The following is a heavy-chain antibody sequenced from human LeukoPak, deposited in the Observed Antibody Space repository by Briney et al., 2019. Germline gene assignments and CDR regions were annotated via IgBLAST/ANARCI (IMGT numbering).Heavy chain of an antibody. D-gene: IGHD6-13*01. V-gene: IGHV3-48*03. CDR2: ISSSGSTI. CDR3: AGIAAAGLFDY. Sequence: GGSLRLSCAASGFTFSSYEMNWVRQAPGKGLEWVSYISSSGSTIYYADSVKGRFTISRDNSKNTLYLQMNSLRAEDTAVYYCAGIAAAGLFDYWGQGTLVTVSS. CDR1: GFTFSSYE. J-gene: IGHJ4*02.